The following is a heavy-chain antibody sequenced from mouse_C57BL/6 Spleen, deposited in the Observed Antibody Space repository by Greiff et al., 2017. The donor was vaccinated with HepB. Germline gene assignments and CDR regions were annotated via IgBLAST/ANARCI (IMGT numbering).Heavy chain of an antibody. J-gene: IGHJ2*01. D-gene: IGHD2-3*01. CDR1: GFTFSSYA. V-gene: IGHV5-9-1*02. CDR3: TRASLYDGYYEGNFDY. Sequence: EVQGVESGEGLVKPGGSLKLSCAASGFTFSSYAMSWVRQTPEKRLEWVAYISSGGDYIYYADTVKGRFTISRDNARNTLYLQMSSLKSEDTAMYYCTRASLYDGYYEGNFDYWGQGTTLTVSS. CDR2: ISSGGDYI.